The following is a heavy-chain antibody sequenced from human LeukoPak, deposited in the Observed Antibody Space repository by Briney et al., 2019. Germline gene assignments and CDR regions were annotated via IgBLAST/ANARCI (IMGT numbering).Heavy chain of an antibody. CDR1: GFTFSSYS. D-gene: IGHD2-2*01. Sequence: PGGSLRLSCAASGFTFSSYSMNWVRQAPGKGLEWVSSIDFTSTYIDYADSVKGRFAISRDNAKKSLYLQMNSLRAEDTAVYYCAKGYCSSTSCCARVDYWGQGTLVTVSS. V-gene: IGHV3-21*04. J-gene: IGHJ4*02. CDR3: AKGYCSSTSCCARVDY. CDR2: IDFTSTYI.